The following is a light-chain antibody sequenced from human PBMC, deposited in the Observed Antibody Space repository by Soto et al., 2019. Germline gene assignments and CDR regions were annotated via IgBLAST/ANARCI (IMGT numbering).Light chain of an antibody. J-gene: IGLJ1*01. V-gene: IGLV2-18*02. Sequence: QSALTQPPSVSGSPGQSVAISCTGTSSDVGSYNRVSWYQQPPGAAPKLMIYEVSNRPLGVPDRFSGSKSGNTASLTISGLQAEDEADYYCNSYTGSSTYVFGTGTKVTVL. CDR2: EVS. CDR3: NSYTGSSTYV. CDR1: SSDVGSYNR.